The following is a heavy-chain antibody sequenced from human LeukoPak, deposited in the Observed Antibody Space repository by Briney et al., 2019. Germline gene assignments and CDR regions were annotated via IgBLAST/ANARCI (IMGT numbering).Heavy chain of an antibody. CDR3: VRGYSYLLH. Sequence: PGGSLRLSCATSGFPFSSYWMSWVRQAPGKGLEWVANIKLDGSEKKYVDSVKGRFTISRDNAKNSLYLQMDSLGAEDTAVYYCVRGYSYLLHWGQGTLVTVSS. D-gene: IGHD5-12*01. CDR1: GFPFSSYW. V-gene: IGHV3-7*04. J-gene: IGHJ4*02. CDR2: IKLDGSEK.